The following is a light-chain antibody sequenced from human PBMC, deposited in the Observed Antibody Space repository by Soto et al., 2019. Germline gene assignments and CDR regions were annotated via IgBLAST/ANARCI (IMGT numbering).Light chain of an antibody. V-gene: IGKV3-20*01. Sequence: ENVLTPSPGTLSLSPGEKATPSRRARQSVTSSYLAWYQQNPGQAPRPLIYGAPTRATGIPDRFSGSGSGTDFTLTINRLEPEDFAVYYCQNYGGSRTFGQGTKVDIK. J-gene: IGKJ1*01. CDR3: QNYGGSRT. CDR1: QSVTSSY. CDR2: GAP.